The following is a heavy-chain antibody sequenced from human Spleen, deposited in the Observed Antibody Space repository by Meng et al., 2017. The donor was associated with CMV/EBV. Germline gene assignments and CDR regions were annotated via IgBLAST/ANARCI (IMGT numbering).Heavy chain of an antibody. D-gene: IGHD2-21*02. Sequence: QGQLQGSGPGLVKPSETLSLTCTVSGGSIRGYSWSWIRQPAGKGLEWIGRIYSSGSTNYNPSLKSRVTVSVDTSRTQFSLRLSSVTAADTAVYYCARVGAYCGGDCYLDYWGQGTLVTVSS. V-gene: IGHV4-4*07. CDR3: ARVGAYCGGDCYLDY. CDR2: IYSSGST. CDR1: GGSIRGYS. J-gene: IGHJ4*02.